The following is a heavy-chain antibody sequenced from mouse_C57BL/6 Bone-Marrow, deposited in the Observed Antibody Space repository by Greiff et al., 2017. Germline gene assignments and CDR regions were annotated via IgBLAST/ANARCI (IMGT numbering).Heavy chain of an antibody. CDR3: ARGDGDSYWYCDV. J-gene: IGHJ1*03. CDR2: IDPSDSYT. CDR1: GYTFTSYS. V-gene: IGHV1-69*01. D-gene: IGHD2-13*01. Sequence: QVQLLQPGADLVMPGASVKLSCTASGYTFTSYSMHWVQQRPGQGLEWIGEIDPSDSYTNYTEKFKGKFTLTVDKSSSTAYMQLSSLTSEDSAVYYCARGDGDSYWYCDVWGKGTTVTVSA.